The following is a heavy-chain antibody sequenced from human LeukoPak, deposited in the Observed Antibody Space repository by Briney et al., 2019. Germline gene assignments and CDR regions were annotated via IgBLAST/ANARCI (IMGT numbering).Heavy chain of an antibody. Sequence: ASVKVSCKASGYTFTSYGISWVRPAPGQGLEWMGWISAYNGNTNYAQKLQGRVTMTTDTSTSTAYMELRSLRSDDTAVYYCARGSISGAVAEHSFENWGQGTLVTVSS. CDR2: ISAYNGNT. CDR1: GYTFTSYG. D-gene: IGHD4/OR15-4a*01. J-gene: IGHJ4*02. CDR3: ARGSISGAVAEHSFEN. V-gene: IGHV1-18*01.